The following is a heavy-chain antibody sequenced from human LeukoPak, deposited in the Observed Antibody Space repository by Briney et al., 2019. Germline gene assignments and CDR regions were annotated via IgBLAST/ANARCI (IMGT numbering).Heavy chain of an antibody. CDR2: INPSGGST. D-gene: IGHD2-15*01. J-gene: IGHJ4*02. Sequence: GASVKVSCKASGYTFTRYYMHWVRQAPGQGLEWMGIINPSGGSTSYAQKFQGRVTMTRDMSTSTVYMELSSLRSADTAVYYCARDPPNPVAAVTLDYWGQGTLVTVSS. CDR3: ARDPPNPVAAVTLDY. V-gene: IGHV1-46*01. CDR1: GYTFTRYY.